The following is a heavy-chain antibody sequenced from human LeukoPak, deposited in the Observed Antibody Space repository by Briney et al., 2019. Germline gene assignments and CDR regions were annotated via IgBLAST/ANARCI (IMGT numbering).Heavy chain of an antibody. J-gene: IGHJ4*02. CDR3: AKNIRHQRLCGFDS. D-gene: IGHD2-2*01. Sequence: GGSLRLSCAASGFTFKASVMSWVRQAPGKGLEWVAVITGGGDSTYYAASVKGRFTISRDNSKKTLFLQVNSLRAEDTAVYFCAKNIRHQRLCGFDSWGQGIVVTVSS. CDR1: GFTFKASV. CDR2: ITGGGDST. V-gene: IGHV3-23*01.